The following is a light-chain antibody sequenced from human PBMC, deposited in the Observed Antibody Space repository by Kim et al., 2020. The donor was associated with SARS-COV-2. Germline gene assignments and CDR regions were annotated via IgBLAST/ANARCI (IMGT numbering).Light chain of an antibody. J-gene: IGLJ3*02. V-gene: IGLV7-46*01. Sequence: PGGTVTLTCGSSTGAVTSGHYPYWFQQKPGQAPRTLIYDTYNKHSWTPARFSGSLLGVKAALTLSGAQPEDEAEYYCLLYYGGDRVFGGGTQLTVL. CDR2: DTY. CDR1: TGAVTSGHY. CDR3: LLYYGGDRV.